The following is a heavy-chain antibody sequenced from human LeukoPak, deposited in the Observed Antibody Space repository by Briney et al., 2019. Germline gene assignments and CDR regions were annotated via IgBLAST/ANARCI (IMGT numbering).Heavy chain of an antibody. CDR2: ISYDGSKK. V-gene: IGHV3-30*18. J-gene: IGHJ4*02. CDR3: AKADTQTYYYDSSGYRPHPKIQGYFDY. CDR1: GFTFSTYC. D-gene: IGHD3-22*01. Sequence: GRSLRLSCAASGFTFSTYCMHWVRQAPGKGLEWVAVISYDGSKKYYANSVKGRFTISRDNSKNTLYLQMNRLRPEDTAVYYCAKADTQTYYYDSSGYRPHPKIQGYFDYWGQGTLVTVSS.